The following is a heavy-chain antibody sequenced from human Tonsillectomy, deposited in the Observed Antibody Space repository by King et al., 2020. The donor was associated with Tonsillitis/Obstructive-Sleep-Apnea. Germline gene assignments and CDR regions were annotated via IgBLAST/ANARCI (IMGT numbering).Heavy chain of an antibody. CDR2: MYYSGST. CDR1: GGPISSSSSY. Sequence: QLQESGPGLVKPSETLSLTCTVSGGPISSSSSYWGWIRQPPGKGLEWIVSMYYSGSTYYNPSLKSRVNIFVDTSKNQFSLKLSSVTAADTAVYYCARSADPYNWCDPWGQGTLVTVSS. CDR3: ARSADPYNWCDP. V-gene: IGHV4-39*01. J-gene: IGHJ5*02.